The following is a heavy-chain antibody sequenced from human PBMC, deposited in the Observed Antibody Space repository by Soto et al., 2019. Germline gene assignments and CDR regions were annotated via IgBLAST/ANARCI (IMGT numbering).Heavy chain of an antibody. V-gene: IGHV5-51*01. CDR3: ATAYVYDFENSNYYRDAFDI. CDR1: GYSFSFYW. Sequence: LKISCKASGYSFSFYWIGWVRQMPGKGLEWMAIMYPDDSDIRYSPSFEAHVTISADKSTSTAFLQWSSLKASDTAMYYCATAYVYDFENSNYYRDAFDIWGQGTLVTVPS. J-gene: IGHJ3*02. CDR2: MYPDDSDI. D-gene: IGHD3-22*01.